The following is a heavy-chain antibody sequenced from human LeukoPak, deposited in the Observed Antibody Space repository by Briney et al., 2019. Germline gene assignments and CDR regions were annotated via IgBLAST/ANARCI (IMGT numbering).Heavy chain of an antibody. D-gene: IGHD3-10*01. CDR1: GFSFSSYG. V-gene: IGHV3-33*08. CDR3: AGNYGPYYFDY. CDR2: IWYDGSNK. J-gene: IGHJ4*02. Sequence: PGRSLRLSCAASGFSFSSYGIHWVRQAPGKGLEWVAVIWYDGSNKYYADSVKGRFTISRDNSKNTLYLQMNSLRAEDTAVYYCAGNYGPYYFDYWGQGTLVTVSS.